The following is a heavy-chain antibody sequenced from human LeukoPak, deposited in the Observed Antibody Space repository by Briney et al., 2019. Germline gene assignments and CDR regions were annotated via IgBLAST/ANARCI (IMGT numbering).Heavy chain of an antibody. D-gene: IGHD3-9*01. Sequence: GGSLRLSCAASGFTLSSYAMSWVRQAPGKGLEWVAVISYDGTNKYYADSVKGRLTISRDNSKKLYLQMNSLRPEDTAVYYCARESPSSSWDSLTGYYNRGAFDIWGQGTMVTVSS. J-gene: IGHJ3*02. CDR3: ARESPSSSWDSLTGYYNRGAFDI. V-gene: IGHV3-30-3*01. CDR2: ISYDGTNK. CDR1: GFTLSSYA.